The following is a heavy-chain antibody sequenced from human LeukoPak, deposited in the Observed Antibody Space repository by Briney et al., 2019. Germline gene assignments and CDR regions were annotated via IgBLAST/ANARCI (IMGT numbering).Heavy chain of an antibody. V-gene: IGHV4-59*12. D-gene: IGHD2-2*01. CDR1: GGSISSYY. CDR3: ARDDLPAALDY. CDR2: IYYSGST. Sequence: SETLSLTCTVSGGSISSYYWSWIRQPPGKGLEWIGYIYYSGSTNYNPSLKSRVTISVDTSKNQFSLKLSSVTAADTAVYYCARDDLPAALDYWGQGTLVTVSS. J-gene: IGHJ4*02.